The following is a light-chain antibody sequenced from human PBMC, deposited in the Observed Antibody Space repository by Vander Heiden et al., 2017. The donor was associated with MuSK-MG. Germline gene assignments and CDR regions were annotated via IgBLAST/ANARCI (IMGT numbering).Light chain of an antibody. CDR2: DAS. CDR1: QSVSSY. CDR3: QQQSS. J-gene: IGKJ2*03. Sequence: EIVLTQSPVTLSLSPGERATLSCRASQSVSSYLAWYQQKPGQAPRLLIYDASNRATGIPARFSGSGSGTDFTLTISSLEPEDFAGDYGQQQSSFGQGTKLEIK. V-gene: IGKV3-11*01.